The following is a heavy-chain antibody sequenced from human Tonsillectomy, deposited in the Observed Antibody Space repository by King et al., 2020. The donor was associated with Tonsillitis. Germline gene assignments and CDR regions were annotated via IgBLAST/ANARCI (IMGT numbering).Heavy chain of an antibody. CDR2: INHTGST. J-gene: IGHJ1*01. CDR3: ARPSDYYDSSGYYYLGYFQH. V-gene: IGHV4-34*01. Sequence: VQLPQWGAGLLKPSETLSLTCAVYGGSFSGYYWSWIRQPPGKGLEWIGEINHTGSTNYNPSLKSRVTISVDTSKNQFSLKLSSVTAADTAVYYCARPSDYYDSSGYYYLGYFQHWGQGTLVTVSS. CDR1: GGSFSGYY. D-gene: IGHD3-22*01.